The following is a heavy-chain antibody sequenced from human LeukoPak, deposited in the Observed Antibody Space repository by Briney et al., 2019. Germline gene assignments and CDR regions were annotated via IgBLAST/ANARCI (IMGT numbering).Heavy chain of an antibody. CDR3: ARGGRGYCSGTSCYGRGYNWFDP. D-gene: IGHD2-2*01. V-gene: IGHV3-7*01. J-gene: IGHJ5*02. CDR2: IKQDGSEK. Sequence: QPGGSLRLSCAASGFTFSSYWMSWVRQAPGKGLEWVANIKQDGSEKYYVDPVKGRFTISRDNAKNSLYLQMNSLRAEDTAVYYCARGGRGYCSGTSCYGRGYNWFDPWGQGTLVTVSS. CDR1: GFTFSSYW.